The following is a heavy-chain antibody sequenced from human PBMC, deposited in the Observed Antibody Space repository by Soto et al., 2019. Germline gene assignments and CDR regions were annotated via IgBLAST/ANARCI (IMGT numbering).Heavy chain of an antibody. CDR1: GFTFSSYW. CDR3: ARNITGAGAY. V-gene: IGHV3-7*03. Sequence: EVQLVESGGGLVQPGGSLRLTCAASGFTFSSYWMNWVRQAPGKGLEWVANTKPDGSRKYYVDSVKGRFTISRDNVKNSLYQEMNSLRVEDMAIYYCARNITGAGAYWGQGILVTVSS. J-gene: IGHJ4*02. CDR2: TKPDGSRK. D-gene: IGHD1-20*01.